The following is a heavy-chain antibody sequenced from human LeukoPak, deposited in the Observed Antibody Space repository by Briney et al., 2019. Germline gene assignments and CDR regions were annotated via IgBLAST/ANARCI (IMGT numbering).Heavy chain of an antibody. J-gene: IGHJ6*03. CDR3: TTDPAWFGELGWSTSELGWDYYYYMDV. CDR1: GFTFSNAW. Sequence: PGGSLRLSCAASGFTFSNAWMSWVRQAPGKGLEWVGRIKSKTDGGTTDYAAPVKGRFTISRDDSKNTLYLQMNSLKTEDTAVYYCTTDPAWFGELGWSTSELGWDYYYYMDVWGKGTTVTVSS. CDR2: IKSKTDGGTT. V-gene: IGHV3-15*01. D-gene: IGHD3-10*01.